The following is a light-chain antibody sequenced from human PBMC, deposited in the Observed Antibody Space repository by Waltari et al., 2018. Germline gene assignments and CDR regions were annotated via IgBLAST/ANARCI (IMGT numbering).Light chain of an antibody. CDR1: SRDVGGYNY. V-gene: IGLV2-14*01. Sequence: QSALPQPTSVSGSPGQSITIPCTGTSRDVGGYNYVSWYQQQPGKAPKLMIYDVSKRPSGVSNRFSGSKSGNTASLTISGLQAEDEADYYCSSYTSSSTLVFGGGTKLTVL. CDR2: DVS. J-gene: IGLJ2*01. CDR3: SSYTSSSTLV.